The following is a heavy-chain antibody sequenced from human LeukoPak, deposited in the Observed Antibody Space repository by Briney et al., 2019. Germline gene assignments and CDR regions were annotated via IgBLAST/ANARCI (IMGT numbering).Heavy chain of an antibody. Sequence: PGGSLRLSCAASGFTFSSYAMSWVRQAPGKGLKWVSAISGSGGSTYYADSVKGRLTISRDNSKNTLYLQMNSLRAEDTAVYYCAKKGSGEYYFDYWGQGTLVTVSS. CDR2: ISGSGGST. CDR3: AKKGSGEYYFDY. J-gene: IGHJ4*02. V-gene: IGHV3-23*01. CDR1: GFTFSSYA. D-gene: IGHD3-16*01.